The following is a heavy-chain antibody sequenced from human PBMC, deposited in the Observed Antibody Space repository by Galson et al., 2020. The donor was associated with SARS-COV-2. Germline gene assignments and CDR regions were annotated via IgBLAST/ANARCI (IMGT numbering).Heavy chain of an antibody. CDR1: GYTFSDYY. D-gene: IGHD1-26*01. CDR2: IFPGDSDT. V-gene: IGHV5-51*01. Sequence: KIGESLKISCQSSGYTFSDYYIAWVRQLPGEGLEWMGTIFPGDSDTRYYPPFQGQVTISCDKYINTAYLQWSSLTASDTAMYYCARQGSQATYFEDWGPGTLVTVSS. J-gene: IGHJ1*01. CDR3: ARQGSQATYFED.